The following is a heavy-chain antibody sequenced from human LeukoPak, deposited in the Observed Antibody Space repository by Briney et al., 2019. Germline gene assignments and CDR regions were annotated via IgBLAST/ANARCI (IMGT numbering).Heavy chain of an antibody. D-gene: IGHD6-19*01. J-gene: IGHJ4*02. V-gene: IGHV1-8*01. CDR3: ATKDGSSGYFDY. CDR1: GYAFTSYD. Sequence: ASVKVSCKASGYAFTSYDINWVRQATGQGLEWMGWMNPNSGNTGYAQKFQGRVTMTRNTSISTAYMELSSLRSEDTAVYYCATKDGSSGYFDYWGQGTLVTVSS. CDR2: MNPNSGNT.